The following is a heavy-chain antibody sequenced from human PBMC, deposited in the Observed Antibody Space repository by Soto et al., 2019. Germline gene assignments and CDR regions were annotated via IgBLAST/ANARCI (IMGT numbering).Heavy chain of an antibody. V-gene: IGHV1-69*13. CDR3: ARGPYYDFWRGYSFFDS. J-gene: IGHJ4*02. CDR2: IIPVFGTP. Sequence: GALVKVSCTASGGTFKIYSISWVLQAPGEGLEWMGGIIPVFGTPSYAQKFRGRVTITADESTSTAYMELSGLKSEDTAVYYCARGPYYDFWRGYSFFDSWGQERLVTVSS. CDR1: GGTFKIYS. D-gene: IGHD3-3*01.